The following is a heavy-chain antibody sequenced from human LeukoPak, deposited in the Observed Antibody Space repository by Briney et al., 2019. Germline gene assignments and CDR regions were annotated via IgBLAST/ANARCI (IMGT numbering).Heavy chain of an antibody. CDR2: TDHSGST. D-gene: IGHD6-13*01. J-gene: IGHJ6*03. V-gene: IGHV4-34*01. Sequence: SETLSLTCAVYGGFFSGYYWTWVRQSPGKGLEWIGETDHSGSTIYNPSLKSRVAISVDTSKNQFSLHLSSVTAADTSIYYCAIMAASGIPRRYYYVDVWGKGTTVTVSS. CDR1: GGFFSGYY. CDR3: AIMAASGIPRRYYYVDV.